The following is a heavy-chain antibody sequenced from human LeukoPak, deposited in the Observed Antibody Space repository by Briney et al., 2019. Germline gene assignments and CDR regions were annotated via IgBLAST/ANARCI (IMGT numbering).Heavy chain of an antibody. Sequence: GGSLRLSCAASGFTFSDDYMSWIRQAPGKALEWVAVISYDGSNKYYADSVKGRFTISRDNSKNTLYLQMNSLRAEDTAVYYCARSTDSQLDYWGQGTLVTVSS. CDR3: ARSTDSQLDY. V-gene: IGHV3-30*03. J-gene: IGHJ4*02. CDR2: ISYDGSNK. D-gene: IGHD5-18*01. CDR1: GFTFSDDY.